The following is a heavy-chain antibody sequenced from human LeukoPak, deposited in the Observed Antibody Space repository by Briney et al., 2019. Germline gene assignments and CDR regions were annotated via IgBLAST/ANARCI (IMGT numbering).Heavy chain of an antibody. V-gene: IGHV1-69*13. CDR1: GYTFTAYY. CDR2: IIPIFGTA. J-gene: IGHJ3*02. D-gene: IGHD3-22*01. CDR3: AREKEGFRTYYYDSSGYHNAFDI. Sequence: ASVKVSCKASGYTFTAYYMYWVRQAPGQGLEWMGGIIPIFGTANYAQKFQGRVTITADESTSTAYMELSSLRSEDTAVYYCAREKEGFRTYYYDSSGYHNAFDIWGQGTMVTVSS.